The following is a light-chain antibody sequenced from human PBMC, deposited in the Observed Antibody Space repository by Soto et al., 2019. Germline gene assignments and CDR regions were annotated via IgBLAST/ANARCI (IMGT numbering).Light chain of an antibody. V-gene: IGLV2-23*01. CDR3: CSYVGSITLV. Sequence: QSVLTQTASVSGSPGQSITMSCTGTRSDVGGYNLVSWYQQHPGKASRLLIHDDIKRPSGVSDRFSGSKSGNTASLTISGLQAEDEADYYCCSYVGSITLVFGGGTKLTVL. CDR1: RSDVGGYNL. J-gene: IGLJ2*01. CDR2: DDI.